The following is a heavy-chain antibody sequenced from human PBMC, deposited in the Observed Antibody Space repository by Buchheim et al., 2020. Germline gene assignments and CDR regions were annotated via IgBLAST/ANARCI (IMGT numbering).Heavy chain of an antibody. CDR2: VYSGGNT. D-gene: IGHD1-20*01. Sequence: QLVESGGGLVQPGGSLRLSCVATGFTVGSNYMSWVRQAPGKGLEWVSIVYSGGNTHYADALKGRFIISRDRSKNTVHLHMNSLRPEDTAVYYCASLRSPLTANYCYGLDVWGQGAT. V-gene: IGHV3-66*02. J-gene: IGHJ6*02. CDR1: GFTVGSNY. CDR3: ASLRSPLTANYCYGLDV.